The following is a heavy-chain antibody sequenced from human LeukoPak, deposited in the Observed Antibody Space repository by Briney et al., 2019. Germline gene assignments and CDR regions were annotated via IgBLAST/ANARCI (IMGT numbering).Heavy chain of an antibody. V-gene: IGHV4-38-2*02. J-gene: IGHJ4*02. CDR3: ARAPRGFDY. CDR2: IYHSGNT. Sequence: SETLSLTCTVSGYSINSGYYWAWIRPPPGKGLEWIASIYHSGNTYYNPSLRGRVTISVDTSKNQFSLKLSSVIAADTAVYYCARAPRGFDYWGQGTLVTVSS. CDR1: GYSINSGYY.